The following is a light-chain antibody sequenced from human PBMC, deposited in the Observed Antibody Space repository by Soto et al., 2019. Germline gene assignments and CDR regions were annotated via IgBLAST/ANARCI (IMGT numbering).Light chain of an antibody. V-gene: IGLV1-36*01. CDR3: AAWDDSLSAVV. CDR2: YDD. Sequence: QSVLTQPPSVSDAPRQRVTISCSGSSSNIGDNAVNWYQQLPGKAPKVIIYYDDLRPSGVSDRFSGSQSGTSASLAISGLQSEDEADYYCAAWDDSLSAVVFGGGTKLTVL. CDR1: SSNIGDNA. J-gene: IGLJ2*01.